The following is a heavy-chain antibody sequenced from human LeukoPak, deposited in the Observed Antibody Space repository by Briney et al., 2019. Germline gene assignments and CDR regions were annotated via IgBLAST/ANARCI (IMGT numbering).Heavy chain of an antibody. CDR3: ARALAAASHTSFDY. CDR1: GFTFSSYW. CDR2: IYSEGNT. J-gene: IGHJ4*02. D-gene: IGHD6-13*01. Sequence: GGSLRLSCAASGFTFSSYWMSWVRQAPGKGLEWVSIIYSEGNTYYADSVKGRFTISRDSSKNTMYLQMNSLRAEDTAIYYCARALAAASHTSFDYWGQGTLVTVSS. V-gene: IGHV3-66*01.